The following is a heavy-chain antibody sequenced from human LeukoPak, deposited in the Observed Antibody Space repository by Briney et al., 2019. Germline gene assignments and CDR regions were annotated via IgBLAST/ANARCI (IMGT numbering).Heavy chain of an antibody. V-gene: IGHV3-23*01. D-gene: IGHD3-22*01. CDR1: GFTFSSYE. Sequence: GGSLRLSCAASGFTFSSYEMNWVRQTPGKGLEWVSAISGSGGSTYYADSVKGRFTISRDNSKNTLYLQMNSLRAEDTAVYYCAKEGGGYYYDSSGWAFDYWGQGTLVTVSS. CDR2: ISGSGGST. J-gene: IGHJ4*02. CDR3: AKEGGGYYYDSSGWAFDY.